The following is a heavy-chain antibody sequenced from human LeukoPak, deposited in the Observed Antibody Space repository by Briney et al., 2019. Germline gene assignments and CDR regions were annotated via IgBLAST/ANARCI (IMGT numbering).Heavy chain of an antibody. J-gene: IGHJ4*02. CDR1: GFSLSRSW. CDR3: ARSNQADDY. CDR2: IKPGGSSI. D-gene: IGHD1-14*01. V-gene: IGHV3-74*01. Sequence: PRGSLRHSCVASGFSLSRSWIHSVCQVLGKRVVWIARIKPGGSSITYADSVKGRFTISRDNAKNTLYLQMDSLRAEDTGVYYCARSNQADDYWGQGTLVTVSS.